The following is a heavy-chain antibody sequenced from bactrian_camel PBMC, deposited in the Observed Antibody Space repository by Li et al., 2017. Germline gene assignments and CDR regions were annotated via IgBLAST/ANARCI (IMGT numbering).Heavy chain of an antibody. CDR3: AAGTRIIVGDYCDGITN. D-gene: IGHD4*01. CDR1: GFTFSNSY. J-gene: IGHJ4*01. V-gene: IGHV3S6*01. CDR2: IVSDGSST. Sequence: QLVESGGGAVQPGGSLRLSCAASGFTFSNSYMTWVRQAPGKGLEWVTGIVSDGSSTYYADSVKGRFTISQDNAKSIIYLQTSSLTPDDTAMYYCAAGTRIIVGDYCDGITNWGQGTQVTVS.